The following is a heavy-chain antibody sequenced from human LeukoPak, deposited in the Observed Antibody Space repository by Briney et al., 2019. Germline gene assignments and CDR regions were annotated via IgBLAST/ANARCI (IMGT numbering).Heavy chain of an antibody. V-gene: IGHV3-30*02. CDR3: AKSWRLVVPAATLEY. D-gene: IGHD2-2*01. CDR1: GFTLSSYG. Sequence: GGSLRLSCAASGFTLSSYGMHWVRQAPGKGLEWVAFIRYDGSNKYYADSVKGRFTISRDNSKNTLYLQMNSLRAEDTAVYYCAKSWRLVVPAATLEYWGQGTLVTVSS. CDR2: IRYDGSNK. J-gene: IGHJ4*02.